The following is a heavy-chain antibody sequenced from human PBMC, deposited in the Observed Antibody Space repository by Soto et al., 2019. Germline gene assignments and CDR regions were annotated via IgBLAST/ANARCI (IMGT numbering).Heavy chain of an antibody. Sequence: PSETLSLTCAVYGGSFSGYYWNWIRQPPGKGLEWIGNIYNNGSTYYNPSLTSRVTISVDTSKNQFSLKLSSVTAADTAVYYCARTEGYGSGSFRFYYGMDVWGQGTTVTV. D-gene: IGHD3-10*01. CDR2: IYNNGST. J-gene: IGHJ6*02. V-gene: IGHV4-34*09. CDR1: GGSFSGYY. CDR3: ARTEGYGSGSFRFYYGMDV.